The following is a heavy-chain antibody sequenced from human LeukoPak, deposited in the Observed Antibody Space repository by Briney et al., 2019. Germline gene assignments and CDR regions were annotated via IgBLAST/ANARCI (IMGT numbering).Heavy chain of an antibody. CDR2: IKSDGSST. CDR1: GFTFSNYW. D-gene: IGHD2-21*02. Sequence: GGSLRLSCAASGFTFSNYWMHWVRQAPGEALMWVSRIKSDGSSTTYADSVKGRFTISRDNAKNTLYLQMNSLRAEDTAVYYCSRDSLSSCGGDCYSGLDVWGQGTTVTVSS. CDR3: SRDSLSSCGGDCYSGLDV. J-gene: IGHJ6*02. V-gene: IGHV3-74*01.